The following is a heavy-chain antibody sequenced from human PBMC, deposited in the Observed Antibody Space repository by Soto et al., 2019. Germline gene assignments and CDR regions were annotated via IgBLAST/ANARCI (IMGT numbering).Heavy chain of an antibody. V-gene: IGHV3-33*01. D-gene: IGHD6-19*01. CDR1: GFSFSSYG. J-gene: IGHJ3*01. CDR2: IYHDGSNK. CDR3: ARDVGSGWPYDAADV. Sequence: QVQLVESGGGVVQPGGSLRLSCAASGFSFSSYGMHWVRQAPGQGLEWVAIIYHDGSNKYYTDSVKGRFTISREDSKNTLYLQMDSLRVDDTAVYYCARDVGSGWPYDAADVWGQGTVVSVSS.